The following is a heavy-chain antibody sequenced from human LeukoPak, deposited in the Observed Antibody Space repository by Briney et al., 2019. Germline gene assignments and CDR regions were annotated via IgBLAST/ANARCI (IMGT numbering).Heavy chain of an antibody. CDR1: EYTFTDYY. J-gene: IGHJ3*02. D-gene: IGHD5-12*01. V-gene: IGHV1-2*02. CDR3: ARFDTVAPGRPYDI. CDR2: INPNSGGT. Sequence: GASVKVSCKASEYTFTDYYLHWVRQAPGEGLEWMGWINPNSGGTNTAQKFQGRVTMTSDTSVSTAYMELSSLRSDDTAVYYYARFDTVAPGRPYDIWGQGTKVTVSS.